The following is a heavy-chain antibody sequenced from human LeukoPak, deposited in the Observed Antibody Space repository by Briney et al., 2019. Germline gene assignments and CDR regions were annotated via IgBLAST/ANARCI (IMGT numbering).Heavy chain of an antibody. D-gene: IGHD2-2*01. CDR1: GYSISSAYF. Sequence: PSETLSLTCTVSGYSISSAYFWGWIRQPPGKGLEWIGSIYHSETTSYNPSLRSRVTISVDTSRNLFSLKLSSVTAADTAVYYCARGLRGCSSTSCYSWLDPWGQGTLVTVSS. V-gene: IGHV4-38-2*02. CDR2: IYHSETT. J-gene: IGHJ5*02. CDR3: ARGLRGCSSTSCYSWLDP.